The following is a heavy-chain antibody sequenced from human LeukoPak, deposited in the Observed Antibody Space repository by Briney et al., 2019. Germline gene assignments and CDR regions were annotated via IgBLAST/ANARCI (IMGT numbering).Heavy chain of an antibody. D-gene: IGHD6-13*01. Sequence: PGGSLRLSSAASGFTFSGSVMHWVRQAAGKGLEWVGRIRSKRNNYATAYAASVKGRFTISRDDSKNTVYLHMDSLKTEDTALYYCSRLEDSSPIEVALDIWGQGTVVTVSS. CDR3: SRLEDSSPIEVALDI. J-gene: IGHJ3*02. CDR2: IRSKRNNYAT. V-gene: IGHV3-73*01. CDR1: GFTFSGSV.